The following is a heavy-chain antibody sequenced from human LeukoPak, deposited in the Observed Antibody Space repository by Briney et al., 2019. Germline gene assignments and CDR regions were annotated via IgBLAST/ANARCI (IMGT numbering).Heavy chain of an antibody. Sequence: SETLSLTCAIYGGSFSGYYWSWIRQPPGKGLEWIGEINHSGSTNYNPSLKSRVTISVDTSKNQFSLKLSSVTAADTAVYYCARVVYITMVRGVKHFDYWGQGTLVTVSS. V-gene: IGHV4-34*01. CDR2: INHSGST. CDR1: GGSFSGYY. CDR3: ARVVYITMVRGVKHFDY. D-gene: IGHD3-10*01. J-gene: IGHJ4*02.